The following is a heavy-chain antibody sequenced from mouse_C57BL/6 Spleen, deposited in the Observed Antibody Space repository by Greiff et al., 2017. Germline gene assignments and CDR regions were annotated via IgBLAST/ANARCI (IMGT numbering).Heavy chain of an antibody. CDR3: ARVGDYYSSVYDY. CDR1: GYTFTSYW. CDR2: IDPGDSYT. J-gene: IGHJ2*01. V-gene: IGHV1-69*01. D-gene: IGHD2-12*01. Sequence: VQLQQPGAELVMPGASVKLSCKASGYTFTSYWMHWVKQRPGQGLEWIGEIDPGDSYTNYNQKFKGKATLTVDKSSSTAYMQLSSLTSEDSAVXYSARVGDYYSSVYDYWGQGTTLTVSS.